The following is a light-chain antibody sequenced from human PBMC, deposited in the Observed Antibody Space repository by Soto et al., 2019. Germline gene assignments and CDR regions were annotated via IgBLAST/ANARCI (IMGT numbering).Light chain of an antibody. V-gene: IGKV3-20*01. CDR3: QQYGTSPPYT. CDR1: QSVSSNY. Sequence: EIVLTQSPATLSLSPGERATLSCRASQSVSSNYLAWYQQIPGQAPRLLIYGASSRATGIPDRFSGSGSGTDFTLTISRLEAEDFAVYYCQQYGTSPPYTFGQGTKLEIK. J-gene: IGKJ2*01. CDR2: GAS.